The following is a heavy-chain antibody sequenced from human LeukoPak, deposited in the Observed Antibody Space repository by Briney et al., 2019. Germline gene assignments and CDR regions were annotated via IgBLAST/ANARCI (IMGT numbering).Heavy chain of an antibody. CDR1: GFTFSSYA. Sequence: GGSLRLSCAASGFTFSSYAMSWVRQAPGKGLEWVSSVSGSGGSTYYADSVKGRFTISRDNSKSTLFLQMNSLRAEDTAVYYCAKSSYYDSSGYYREYYFDYWGQGTLVTVTS. V-gene: IGHV3-23*01. D-gene: IGHD3-22*01. CDR3: AKSSYYDSSGYYREYYFDY. CDR2: VSGSGGST. J-gene: IGHJ4*02.